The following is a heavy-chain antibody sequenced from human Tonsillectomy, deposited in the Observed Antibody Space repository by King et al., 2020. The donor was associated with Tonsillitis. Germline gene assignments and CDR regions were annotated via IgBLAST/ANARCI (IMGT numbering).Heavy chain of an antibody. CDR1: RYTFTGYY. CDR3: ARGVKLSGYAFNYFDY. CDR2: INPNSGGT. J-gene: IGHJ4*02. D-gene: IGHD5-12*01. V-gene: IGHV1-2*04. Sequence: VQLVQSGAEVKKPGASVKVSCKASRYTFTGYYMHWVRQAPGQGLEWMGWINPNSGGTNYAQKFRGWVTMTRDTSISTAYMEVSRLTSDDTAVYYCARGVKLSGYAFNYFDYWGQGTLFTVSS.